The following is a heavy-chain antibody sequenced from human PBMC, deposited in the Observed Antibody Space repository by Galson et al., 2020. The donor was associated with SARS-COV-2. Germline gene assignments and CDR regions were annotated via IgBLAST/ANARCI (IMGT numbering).Heavy chain of an antibody. Sequence: SETLSLTCAVYGGSFSGYYWSWIRQPPGKGLEWIGEINHSGSTNYNPSLKSRVTISVDTSKNQFSLKLSSVTAADTAVYYCARVRGSGWDSAGWADYWGQGTLVTVSS. CDR2: INHSGST. CDR1: GGSFSGYY. V-gene: IGHV4-34*01. J-gene: IGHJ4*02. CDR3: ARVRGSGWDSAGWADY. D-gene: IGHD3-10*01.